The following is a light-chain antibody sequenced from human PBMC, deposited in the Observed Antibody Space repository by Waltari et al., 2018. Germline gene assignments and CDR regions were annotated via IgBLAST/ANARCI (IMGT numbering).Light chain of an antibody. V-gene: IGKV1-39*01. J-gene: IGKJ2*01. CDR1: HDISGY. Sequence: DIQMTQSPSSLSASVGDTVTVVCRASHDISGYLNWYQHQPGKAPKLLIYSASRLQSGVPSRFSGSGSGPDFTLTITTLQPEDFVTYYCQQSYSPPHTFGQGTKVDIK. CDR2: SAS. CDR3: QQSYSPPHT.